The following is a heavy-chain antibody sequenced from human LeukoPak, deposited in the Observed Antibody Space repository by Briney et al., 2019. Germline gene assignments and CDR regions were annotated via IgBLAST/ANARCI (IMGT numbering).Heavy chain of an antibody. CDR3: SKDSSSGSSYYFHGMEV. CDR2: ISGTGDYI. CDR1: GFTFSSYS. D-gene: IGHD3-10*01. Sequence: PGGSLRLSCAASGFTFSSYSMNWVRQAPGKGLEWVSSISGTGDYIYYADSVKGRFTISRDNGKNSLYLQMNSLRVEDTAVYYCSKDSSSGSSYYFHGMEVWGQGTTVTVSS. V-gene: IGHV3-21*01. J-gene: IGHJ6*02.